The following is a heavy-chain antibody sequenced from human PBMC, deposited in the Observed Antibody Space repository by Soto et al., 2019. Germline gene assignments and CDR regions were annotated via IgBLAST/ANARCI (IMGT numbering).Heavy chain of an antibody. CDR2: ISSSSSTI. Sequence: PGGSLRLSCAASGFTFSSYSMHWVRQAPGKGLEWVSYISSSSSTIYYADSVKGRFTISRDNAKNSLYLQMNSLRAEDTAVYSCAREASYSNYILRWGQGTLVTVSS. J-gene: IGHJ4*02. CDR1: GFTFSSYS. D-gene: IGHD4-4*01. CDR3: AREASYSNYILR. V-gene: IGHV3-48*01.